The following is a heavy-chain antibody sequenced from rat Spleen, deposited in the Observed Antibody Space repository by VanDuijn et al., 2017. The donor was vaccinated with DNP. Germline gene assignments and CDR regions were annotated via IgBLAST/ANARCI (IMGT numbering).Heavy chain of an antibody. J-gene: IGHJ1*01. Sequence: EVQLVESGGGLVQPGRSLKLSCVVSGFTFNAYWMTWIRQAPGKGLEWIASITNTGGSSYYADSVKGRFTISRDNAKSSLYLQMDSLRSEDTATYYCTTLADYYDGTYYTYWYFDFWGPGTMVTVSS. V-gene: IGHV5-31*01. CDR3: TTLADYYDGTYYTYWYFDF. D-gene: IGHD1-12*02. CDR2: ITNTGGSS. CDR1: GFTFNAYW.